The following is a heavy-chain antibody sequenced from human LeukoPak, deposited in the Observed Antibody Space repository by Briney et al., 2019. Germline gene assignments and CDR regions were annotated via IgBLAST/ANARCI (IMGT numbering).Heavy chain of an antibody. Sequence: SETLSLTCTVSGGSISSYYWSWIRQPPGKGLEWIGYIYYSGSTNYNPSLKSRVTISVDTSKNQFSLKLSSVTAADTAVYYCARDVGPDNWFDPWGQGTLVTVSS. CDR3: ARDVGPDNWFDP. V-gene: IGHV4-59*12. CDR1: GGSISSYY. CDR2: IYYSGST. J-gene: IGHJ5*02.